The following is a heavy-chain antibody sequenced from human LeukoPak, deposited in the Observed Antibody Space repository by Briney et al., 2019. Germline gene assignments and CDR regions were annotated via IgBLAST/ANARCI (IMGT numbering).Heavy chain of an antibody. D-gene: IGHD3-22*01. CDR3: ARMSGRESSGYYLDY. V-gene: IGHV4-31*03. CDR1: GGSINSGDYY. Sequence: SETLSLTCTVSGGSINSGDYYWSWIRQHPGKGLEWTGYIYYSGSTYYNPSLKSRVTISVDTSKTHFSLKLSSVTAADTAVYYCARMSGRESSGYYLDYWGQGTLVTVSS. J-gene: IGHJ4*02. CDR2: IYYSGST.